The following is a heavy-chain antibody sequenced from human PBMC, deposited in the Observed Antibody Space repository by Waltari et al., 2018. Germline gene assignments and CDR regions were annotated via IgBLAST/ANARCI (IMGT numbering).Heavy chain of an antibody. V-gene: IGHV3-53*01. J-gene: IGHJ6*02. CDR2: IDSGGST. D-gene: IGHD1-1*01. CDR3: ARDRVLHGMDV. CDR1: GVTVSSNY. Sequence: EVQLVESGGGLIQPGGSLRLSCAASGVTVSSNYMSGVRQAAGKGLEWVSVIDSGGSTYYAEPVKGRFTISRDNPKNTLYLQMNSLRAEDTAVYYCARDRVLHGMDVWGQGTTVTVSS.